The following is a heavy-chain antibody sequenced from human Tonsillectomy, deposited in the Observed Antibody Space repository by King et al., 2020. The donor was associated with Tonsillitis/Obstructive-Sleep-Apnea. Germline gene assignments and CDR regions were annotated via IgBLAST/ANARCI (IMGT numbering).Heavy chain of an antibody. V-gene: IGHV4-59*01. D-gene: IGHD6-6*01. J-gene: IGHJ4*02. Sequence: QLQESGPGLVKPSETLSLTCTVSGCSISSYYWSWIRQPPGKGLEGIGYIYYSGRTNYNPSLKSLGTISVDTSKNQFSLKLSSVTAADTAVYYCARTYSSSSGYFDYWGQGTLVTVSS. CDR3: ARTYSSSSGYFDY. CDR1: GCSISSYY. CDR2: IYYSGRT.